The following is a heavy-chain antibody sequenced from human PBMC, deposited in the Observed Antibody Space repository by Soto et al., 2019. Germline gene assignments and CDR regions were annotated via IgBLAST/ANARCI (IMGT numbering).Heavy chain of an antibody. J-gene: IGHJ4*02. Sequence: QVQLVQSGGEVKKPGASVKVSCKASGYTFSDYGISWVRQAPGQGLEWMGWIGPYNDNTNYAQKFQCRVTMTRDTSTTTAYMELRGLRSDDTAVYYCALDFWSGYYIRYFDYWGQGTLVIVSS. D-gene: IGHD3-3*01. V-gene: IGHV1-18*01. CDR1: GYTFSDYG. CDR2: IGPYNDNT. CDR3: ALDFWSGYYIRYFDY.